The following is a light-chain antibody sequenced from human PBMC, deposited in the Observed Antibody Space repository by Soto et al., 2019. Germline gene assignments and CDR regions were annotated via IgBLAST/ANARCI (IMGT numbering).Light chain of an antibody. CDR2: EDR. CDR3: YSTDSSGNLRV. V-gene: IGLV3-10*01. J-gene: IGLJ3*02. CDR1: ALPKKY. Sequence: SYELTQPPSMSVSPGQTARITCSGDALPKKYAYWYQQESGQAPVLVMFEDRNRPSGIPERFSGSSSGTVATLIISGAQVEDEADYYCYSTDSSGNLRVFGGGTKLTVL.